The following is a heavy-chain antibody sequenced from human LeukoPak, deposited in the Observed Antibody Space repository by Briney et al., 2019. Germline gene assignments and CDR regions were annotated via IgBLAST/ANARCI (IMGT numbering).Heavy chain of an antibody. CDR2: IYSGGST. Sequence: RGSLRPSCAASGFTVSSNYMSSGPQAPGKGLGWGSVIYSGGSTYYADSVKGRFTISRDNSKNTLYLQMNSLRAEDTAVYYCARDGDFWSGYYIYWGQGTLVTVSS. V-gene: IGHV3-53*01. D-gene: IGHD3-3*01. CDR3: ARDGDFWSGYYIY. J-gene: IGHJ4*02. CDR1: GFTVSSNY.